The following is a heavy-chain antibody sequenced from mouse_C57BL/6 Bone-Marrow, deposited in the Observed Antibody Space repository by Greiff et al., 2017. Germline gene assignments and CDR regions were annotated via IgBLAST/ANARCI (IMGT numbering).Heavy chain of an antibody. CDR2: INPYNGGT. CDR1: GYTFTDYY. V-gene: IGHV1-19*01. Sequence: EVQLQQSGPVLVKPGASVKMSCKASGYTFTDYYMNWVKQSHGKSLEWIGVINPYNGGTSYNQKFKGKATLHVDKSSSTAYMELNSLTSEDSAVYYCARPGGRSPPWSCDVWGTGTTVTVSS. D-gene: IGHD1-1*01. CDR3: ARPGGRSPPWSCDV. J-gene: IGHJ1*03.